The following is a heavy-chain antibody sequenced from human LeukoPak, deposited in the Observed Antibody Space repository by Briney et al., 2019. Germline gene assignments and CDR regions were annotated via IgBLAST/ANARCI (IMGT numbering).Heavy chain of an antibody. J-gene: IGHJ6*02. CDR1: GFTFDDYA. CDR2: ISWNSGSI. V-gene: IGHV3-9*01. CDR3: AKGMRLYYYYGMDV. D-gene: IGHD6-25*01. Sequence: GGSLRLSCAASGFTFDDYAMHWVRQAPGKGLEWVSGISWNSGSIGYADSVKGRFTISRDNAKNSLYLQMNSLRVEDTALYYCAKGMRLYYYYGMDVWGLETTVTVSS.